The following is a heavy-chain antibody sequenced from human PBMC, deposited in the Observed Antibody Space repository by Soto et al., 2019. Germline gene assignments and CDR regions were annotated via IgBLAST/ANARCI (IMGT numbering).Heavy chain of an antibody. CDR1: GFTFSSYG. V-gene: IGHV3-33*01. J-gene: IGHJ4*02. CDR3: ARALVSNWNYPDY. CDR2: IWYDGSNK. D-gene: IGHD1-20*01. Sequence: GGSLRLSCAASGFTFSSYGMHWVRQAPGKGLEWVAVIWYDGSNKYYADSVKGRFTISRDNSKNTLYLQMNSLRAEDTAVYYCARALVSNWNYPDYWGQGTLVTVSS.